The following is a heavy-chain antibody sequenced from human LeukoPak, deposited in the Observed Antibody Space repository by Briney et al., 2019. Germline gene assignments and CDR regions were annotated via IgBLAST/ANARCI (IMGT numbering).Heavy chain of an antibody. D-gene: IGHD2-2*01. CDR3: ASATSDIVVVPAALAFDY. CDR1: GFTFSSYG. Sequence: GGSLRLSCAASGFTFSSYGMHWVRQAPGKGLEWVAVIWYDGSNKYYADSVKGRFTISRDNSKNTLYLQMNSLRAEDTAVYYCASATSDIVVVPAALAFDYWGQGTLVTVSS. CDR2: IWYDGSNK. V-gene: IGHV3-33*01. J-gene: IGHJ4*02.